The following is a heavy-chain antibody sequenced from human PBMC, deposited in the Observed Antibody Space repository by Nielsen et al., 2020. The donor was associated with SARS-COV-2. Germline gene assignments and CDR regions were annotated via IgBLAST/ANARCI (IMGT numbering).Heavy chain of an antibody. V-gene: IGHV4-59*01. J-gene: IGHJ4*02. Sequence: SETPSLTCTVSGGSISGYYWSWIRQAPGKGLEWIGYIYYSGSTNYNPSLKSRVTISVDRSKNQFSLKLISVTAADTAVYYCARGPVSDEYGETVDWGQGTLVTVSS. CDR2: IYYSGST. CDR3: ARGPVSDEYGETVD. D-gene: IGHD4-17*01. CDR1: GGSISGYY.